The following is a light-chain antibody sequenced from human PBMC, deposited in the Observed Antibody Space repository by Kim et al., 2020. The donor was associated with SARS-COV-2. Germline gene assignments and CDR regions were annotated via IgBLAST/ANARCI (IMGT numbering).Light chain of an antibody. CDR1: QSVNRN. CDR3: QQYNNWPPWT. J-gene: IGKJ1*01. Sequence: EIVGTQSPATLSLSPGERATLSCRASQSVNRNLAWYQQKPGQAPRLLIYAASTRATGIPDRFSGSGSGTEFTLTISSLQSEDFAFYYCQQYNNWPPWTFGQGTKVDIK. V-gene: IGKV3-15*01. CDR2: AAS.